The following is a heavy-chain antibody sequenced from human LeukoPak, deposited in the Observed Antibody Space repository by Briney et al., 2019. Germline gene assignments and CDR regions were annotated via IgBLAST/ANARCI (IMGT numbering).Heavy chain of an antibody. CDR2: ISGSGGST. Sequence: GGSLRLSCAASGFTFSSYAISWVRQAPGKRLGWVSAISGSGGSTSYADSVKGRFTISRDNSKNTLYLQMNSLRAEDTAVYYCAKPLNWGGFDYWGQGTLVTVSS. D-gene: IGHD3-10*01. J-gene: IGHJ4*02. CDR3: AKPLNWGGFDY. CDR1: GFTFSSYA. V-gene: IGHV3-23*01.